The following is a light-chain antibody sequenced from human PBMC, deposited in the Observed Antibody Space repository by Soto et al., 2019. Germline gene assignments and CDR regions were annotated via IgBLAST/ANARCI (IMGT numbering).Light chain of an antibody. CDR3: QQSYSTLGRT. CDR1: QGITNY. J-gene: IGKJ1*01. Sequence: DIQMAQSPSSLSASVGDSVTITCRASQGITNYLNWYQQKPGKAPKLLIYAATKLQSGVPSRFSGSGSGTDFTLTISSLQREDFATYYCQQSYSTLGRTFGQGTKVENK. V-gene: IGKV1-39*01. CDR2: AAT.